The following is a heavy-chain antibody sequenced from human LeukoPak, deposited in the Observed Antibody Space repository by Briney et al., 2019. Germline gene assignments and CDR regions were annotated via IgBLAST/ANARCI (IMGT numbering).Heavy chain of an antibody. Sequence: SQTLSLTCTVSGDSISSGGYYWSWIRQHPGKGLEWIGYIYYSGSTYYNPSLKSRVTISVDTSKNQFSLKLSSVTAADTAVYYCASVYYYDSSGYYLSDYWGQGTLVTVSS. CDR2: IYYSGST. CDR1: GDSISSGGYY. D-gene: IGHD3-22*01. J-gene: IGHJ4*02. CDR3: ASVYYYDSSGYYLSDY. V-gene: IGHV4-31*03.